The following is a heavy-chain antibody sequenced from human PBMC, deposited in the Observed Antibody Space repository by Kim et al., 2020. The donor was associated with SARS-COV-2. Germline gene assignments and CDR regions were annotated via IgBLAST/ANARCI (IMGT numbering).Heavy chain of an antibody. V-gene: IGHV3-48*03. Sequence: GGSLRLSCAASGFRFSNYEMNWVRQTPGKGLEWISYISSISRSIYYADSVRGRFTISRDNAKNSLYLQMNSLRAEDMAVYYCATPASTDGWYFDYWGRGTLVTVSS. CDR2: ISSISRSI. CDR1: GFRFSNYE. J-gene: IGHJ4*02. D-gene: IGHD6-19*01. CDR3: ATPASTDGWYFDY.